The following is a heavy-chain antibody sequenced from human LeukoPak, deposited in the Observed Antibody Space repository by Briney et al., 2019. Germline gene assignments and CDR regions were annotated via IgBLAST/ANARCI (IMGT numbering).Heavy chain of an antibody. D-gene: IGHD3-10*01. CDR2: IYYSGST. CDR1: GGSISSGGYY. V-gene: IGHV4-31*03. J-gene: IGHJ4*02. CDR3: ARETPFSDRGVGDYFDY. Sequence: PSETLSLTCTVSGGSISSGGYYWSWIRQHPGKGLEWIGYIYYSGSTYYNPSLKSRVTISVDTSKNQFSLKLSSVTAADTAVYYCARETPFSDRGVGDYFDYWGQGTLVTVSS.